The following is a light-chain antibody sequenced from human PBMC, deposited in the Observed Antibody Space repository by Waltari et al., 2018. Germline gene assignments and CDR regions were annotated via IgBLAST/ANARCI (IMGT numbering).Light chain of an antibody. CDR2: DAS. V-gene: IGKV3-11*01. CDR3: QQRSNWPA. CDR1: QSVSSY. J-gene: IGKJ4*01. Sequence: EIVSPPSPATLPLSPGESATRSCRARQSVSSYLAWYQQKPGQAPRLLIYDASNRATGIPARFSGSGSGTDFTLTISSLEPEDFAVYYCQQRSNWPAFGGGTKVEIK.